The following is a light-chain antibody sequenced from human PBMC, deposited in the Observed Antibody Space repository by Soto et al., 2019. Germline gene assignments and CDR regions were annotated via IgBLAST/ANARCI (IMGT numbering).Light chain of an antibody. J-gene: IGLJ2*01. CDR1: TGAVTSGYY. CDR3: LLYDGDARV. CDR2: STS. V-gene: IGLV7-43*01. Sequence: QAVVTQEPSLTVSPGGTVTLTCASSTGAVTSGYYPNWFQQKPGQAPRSLIFSTSSKHSWTPARFSGSLLGGKAALTLSYVQPEDEAEYYCLLYDGDARVFGGETKLTVL.